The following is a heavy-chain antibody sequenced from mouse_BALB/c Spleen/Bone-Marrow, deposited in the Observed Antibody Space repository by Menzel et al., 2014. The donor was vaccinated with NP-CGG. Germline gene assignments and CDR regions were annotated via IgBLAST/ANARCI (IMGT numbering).Heavy chain of an antibody. CDR2: IVPSDSET. V-gene: IGHV1-69*02. CDR1: GYTFTDYL. CDR3: ARTAY. J-gene: IGHJ3*01. Sequence: QVQLQQPGAALVKPGAPVKLSCKASGYTFTDYLMSWVKQRPGRGLEWIGRIVPSDSETHYNQKFKDKATLTVDKSSTTAYIQLSNLTSEDSAVYYCARTAYWGQGTLVTVSA.